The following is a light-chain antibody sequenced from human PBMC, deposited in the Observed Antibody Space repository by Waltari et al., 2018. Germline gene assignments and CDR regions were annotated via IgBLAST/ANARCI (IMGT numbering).Light chain of an antibody. J-gene: IGLJ1*01. Sequence: SYVLTQQPSVSVAPGQTATITCEGADIGSKKVHWYQQKPGQAPVLVVYDDSDRPSGTPERFSGFNPGNPATLTISRVEAGDEADYYCQVWDGFTEQYAFGTGTKVTVL. CDR3: QVWDGFTEQYA. V-gene: IGLV3-21*02. CDR2: DDS. CDR1: DIGSKK.